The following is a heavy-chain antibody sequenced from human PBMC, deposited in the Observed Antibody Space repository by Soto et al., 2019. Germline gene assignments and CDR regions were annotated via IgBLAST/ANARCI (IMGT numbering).Heavy chain of an antibody. V-gene: IGHV4-59*01. CDR1: GGSISSYY. J-gene: IGHJ3*02. D-gene: IGHD3-22*01. CDR2: IYYSGST. CDR3: ARFKGYYDSSGYYYGLKFPGGPFDI. Sequence: SETLSLTCTVSGGSISSYYWSWIRQPPGKGLEWIGYIYYSGSTNYNPSLKSRVTISVDTSKNQFSLKLSSVTAADTAVYYCARFKGYYDSSGYYYGLKFPGGPFDIWGQGTMVTVSS.